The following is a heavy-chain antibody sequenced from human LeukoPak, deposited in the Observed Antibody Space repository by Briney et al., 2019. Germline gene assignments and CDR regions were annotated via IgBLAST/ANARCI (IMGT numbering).Heavy chain of an antibody. CDR1: GFTFSSYA. J-gene: IGHJ4*02. CDR2: ISYDGGNK. CDR3: ARDGKLMVYAYFDY. Sequence: GGSLRLSCAASGFTFSSYAMHWVRQAPGKGLEWVAVISYDGGNKYYADSVKGRFTISRDNSKNTLYLQMNSLRAEDTAVYYCARDGKLMVYAYFDYWGQGTLVTVSS. D-gene: IGHD2-8*01. V-gene: IGHV3-30*04.